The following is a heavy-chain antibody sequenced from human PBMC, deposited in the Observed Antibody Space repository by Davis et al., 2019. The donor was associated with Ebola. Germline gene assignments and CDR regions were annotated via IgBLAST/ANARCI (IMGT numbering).Heavy chain of an antibody. CDR3: ARVSGYDYWAYYYYYGMDV. D-gene: IGHD5-12*01. V-gene: IGHV3-21*01. CDR2: ISSSSSYI. J-gene: IGHJ6*02. CDR1: GFTFSSYS. Sequence: PGGSLRLSCAASGFTFSSYSMNWVRQAPGKGLEWVSSISSSSSYIYYADSVKGRFTISRDNAKNSLYLQMNSLRAEDTAVYYCARVSGYDYWAYYYYYGMDVWGQGTTVTVSS.